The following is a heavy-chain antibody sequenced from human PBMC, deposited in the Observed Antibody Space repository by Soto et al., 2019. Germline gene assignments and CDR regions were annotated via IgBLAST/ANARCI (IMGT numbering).Heavy chain of an antibody. J-gene: IGHJ4*02. D-gene: IGHD3-3*01. V-gene: IGHV4-31*03. Sequence: PSETLSLTCTVSGGSISSGDYYWNWIRQHPGKGLEWIGYIYYSGSTYYSPSLKSRVTISIDTSKNQFSLNLDSVTAADTAVYFCARDFAYFDSWGQGTLVTVSS. CDR3: ARDFAYFDS. CDR1: GGSISSGDYY. CDR2: IYYSGST.